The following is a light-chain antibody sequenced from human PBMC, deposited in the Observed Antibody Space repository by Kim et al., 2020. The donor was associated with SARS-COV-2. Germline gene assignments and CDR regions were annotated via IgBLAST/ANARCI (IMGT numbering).Light chain of an antibody. Sequence: QPVLTQSSSASASLGSSVKLTCTLSSGHSNYFIAWHQQQPGKAPRFLMKVEGSGSYNKGGGVPDRFSGSRSEADRYLIISNLHSEDEADYYCETWDSNIQVFGGGTQLTVL. CDR3: ETWDSNIQV. CDR1: SGHSNYF. V-gene: IGLV4-60*03. J-gene: IGLJ3*02. CDR2: VEGSGSY.